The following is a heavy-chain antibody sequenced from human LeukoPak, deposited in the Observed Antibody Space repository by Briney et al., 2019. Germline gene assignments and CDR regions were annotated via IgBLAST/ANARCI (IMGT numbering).Heavy chain of an antibody. CDR3: AREDYGNYNSYGMDV. Sequence: SETLSLTCTVSGGSIGSYYWSWIRQPPGKGLEWIGYIYYSGSTNYNPSLKSRVTISVDTSKNQFSLKLSSVTAADTAVYYCAREDYGNYNSYGMDVWGQGTTVTVSS. CDR2: IYYSGST. D-gene: IGHD4-17*01. CDR1: GGSIGSYY. J-gene: IGHJ6*02. V-gene: IGHV4-59*12.